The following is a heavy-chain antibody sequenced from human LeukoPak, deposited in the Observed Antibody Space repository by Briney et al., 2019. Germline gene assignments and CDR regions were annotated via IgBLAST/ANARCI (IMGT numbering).Heavy chain of an antibody. V-gene: IGHV4-39*01. CDR3: ARHYCAGSGTYRPFDY. CDR2: IYSDGT. D-gene: IGHD3-10*01. J-gene: IGHJ4*02. CDR1: GGSISSTNYY. Sequence: PSETLSLTCTVSGGSISSTNYYWGWLRQPPGKGLEWLGSIYSDGTYYNPSLKSRIALSVDTSKNQFSLSLRSVTATDTAVYYCARHYCAGSGTYRPFDYWGQGTLVTVAS.